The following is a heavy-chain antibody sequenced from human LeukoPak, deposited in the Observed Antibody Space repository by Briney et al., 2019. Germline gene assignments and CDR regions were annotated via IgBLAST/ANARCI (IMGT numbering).Heavy chain of an antibody. Sequence: GGSLRLSCAASGFTFNNAWLTWVRKAPGKGLEWVGRIQRKADGGTAEYAAPVKGRFTISRDDSKDTLFLQMNNLKIEDTAIYYCTTALFGIHLVDYWGQGTLVTVSS. CDR1: GFTFNNAW. CDR3: TTALFGIHLVDY. V-gene: IGHV3-15*01. CDR2: IQRKADGGTA. J-gene: IGHJ4*02. D-gene: IGHD3-3*01.